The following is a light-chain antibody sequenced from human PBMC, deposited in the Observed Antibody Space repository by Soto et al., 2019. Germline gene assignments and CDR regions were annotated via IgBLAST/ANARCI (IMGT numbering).Light chain of an antibody. V-gene: IGLV2-14*01. CDR1: SSDVGGYNY. CDR2: EVH. J-gene: IGLJ1*01. Sequence: QSVLTQPASGSGSPGQSITISCTGTSSDVGGYNYVSWYQQHPGKAPKLVIYEVHNRPSGLSNRFFGSKSGNTASPTISGLQAEDEADYYCSSYASTSTPYVFGTGTKVTVL. CDR3: SSYASTSTPYV.